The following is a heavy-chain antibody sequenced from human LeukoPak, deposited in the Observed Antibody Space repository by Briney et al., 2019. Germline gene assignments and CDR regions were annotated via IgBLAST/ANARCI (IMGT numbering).Heavy chain of an antibody. CDR2: MHYSGNT. CDR3: GRLIRQGHYPMDV. J-gene: IGHJ6*02. V-gene: IGHV4-59*01. CDR1: DDSISTAY. Sequence: AETESLTCTVSDDSISTAYWSWIRQSPGKGLEWIAYMHYSGNTKYDSSLKSRATISLDTSKNQFSLKLSSVTAADTAVYYCGRLIRQGHYPMDVWGQGTMVIVSS.